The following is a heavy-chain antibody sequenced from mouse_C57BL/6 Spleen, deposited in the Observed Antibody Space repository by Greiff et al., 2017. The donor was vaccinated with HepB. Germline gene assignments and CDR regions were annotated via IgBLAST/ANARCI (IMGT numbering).Heavy chain of an antibody. Sequence: EVKLVESGGGLVKPGGSLKLSCAASGFTFSSYAMSWVRQTPEKRLEWVATISDGGSYTYYPDNVKGRFTISRDNAKNNLYLQMSHLKSEDTAMYYCARDGAGNYFDYWGQGTTLTVSS. J-gene: IGHJ2*01. CDR1: GFTFSSYA. V-gene: IGHV5-4*01. CDR2: ISDGGSYT. CDR3: ARDGAGNYFDY.